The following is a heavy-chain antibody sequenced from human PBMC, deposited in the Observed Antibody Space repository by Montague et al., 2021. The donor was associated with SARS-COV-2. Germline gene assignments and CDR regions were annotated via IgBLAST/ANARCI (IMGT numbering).Heavy chain of an antibody. CDR1: GGSISSYY. V-gene: IGHV4-59*13. J-gene: IGHJ4*02. CDR3: ARDLGDY. CDR2: IYYSGST. Sequence: SETLSLTCTVSGGSISSYYWSWIQQPPGKGLEWIGYIYYSGSTXYNPSLKSRVTISVDTSKNQFSLKLSSVTAADTAVYYCARDLGDYWGQGTLVTVSS.